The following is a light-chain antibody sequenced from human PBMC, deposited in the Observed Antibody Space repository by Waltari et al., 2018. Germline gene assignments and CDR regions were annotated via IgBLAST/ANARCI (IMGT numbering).Light chain of an antibody. Sequence: VVMTQSPLSLPGPLGQPASIPSRPSQSLVHKDGNTYLAWFQQWPGQSPRRLIYKVSNRDSGVPDRFSGSGSGTDFTLKISRVEAEDVGLYYCMQVTHWPHTFGQGTSLEI. CDR2: KVS. CDR3: MQVTHWPHT. V-gene: IGKV2-30*02. CDR1: QSLVHKDGNTY. J-gene: IGKJ2*01.